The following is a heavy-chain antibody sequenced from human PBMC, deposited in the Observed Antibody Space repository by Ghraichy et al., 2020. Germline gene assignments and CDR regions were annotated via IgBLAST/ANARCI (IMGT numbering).Heavy chain of an antibody. Sequence: GGSLRLSCAASGLIFSSYWMTWVRQAPGKGLEWVANINQDGREKYYVGSVMGRFTISRDNAKNSLYLQMNNLSAEDTAVYYCSSGDTLDIWGRGTMVTV. J-gene: IGHJ3*02. D-gene: IGHD3-10*01. CDR3: SSGDTLDI. V-gene: IGHV3-7*03. CDR1: GLIFSSYW. CDR2: INQDGREK.